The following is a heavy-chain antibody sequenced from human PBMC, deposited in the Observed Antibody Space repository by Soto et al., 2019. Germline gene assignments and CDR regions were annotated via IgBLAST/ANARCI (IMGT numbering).Heavy chain of an antibody. J-gene: IGHJ4*02. CDR3: ARDVWSRASGPPDS. V-gene: IGHV3-9*01. CDR2: ISWNSDTI. Sequence: GGSLRLSCAASGFTFDDYAMHWVRQAPGKGLEWVTGISWNSDTIGYADSVKGRFTISRDNAKNSLYLQMNSLRAEDTAFYYCARDVWSRASGPPDSWGQRTLVTVSS. D-gene: IGHD3-10*01. CDR1: GFTFDDYA.